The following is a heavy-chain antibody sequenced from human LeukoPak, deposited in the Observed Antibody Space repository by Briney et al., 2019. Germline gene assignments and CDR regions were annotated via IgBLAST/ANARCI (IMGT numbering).Heavy chain of an antibody. CDR2: ISYDGSNK. CDR1: GFTFSNYA. J-gene: IGHJ6*03. D-gene: IGHD3-22*01. Sequence: PGGSLRLSCAASGFTFSNYAMHWVSQAPGKGLEWVAVISYDGSNKYYTDSVKGRFTISGDNSKNTLYLQMNSLRAEDTAVYYCAKDRGYYYDGLNYYYYYYMDVWGKGTTVTISS. V-gene: IGHV3-30*04. CDR3: AKDRGYYYDGLNYYYYYYMDV.